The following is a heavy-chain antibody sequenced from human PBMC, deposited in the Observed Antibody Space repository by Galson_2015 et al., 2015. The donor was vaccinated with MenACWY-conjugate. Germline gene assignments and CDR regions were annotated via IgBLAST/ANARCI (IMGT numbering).Heavy chain of an antibody. CDR1: GFAFSNYC. Sequence: SLRLSCAASGFAFSNYCMHWVRQAPGKGLECVSSICVGGISIMYGDSVRGRFTISRDDAENTLYLQMDGLRADDTAVYFCVRGSSGLRGMDISGQATTITVSS. J-gene: IGHJ6*02. CDR3: VRGSSGLRGMDI. CDR2: ICVGGISI. D-gene: IGHD6-19*01. V-gene: IGHV3-74*03.